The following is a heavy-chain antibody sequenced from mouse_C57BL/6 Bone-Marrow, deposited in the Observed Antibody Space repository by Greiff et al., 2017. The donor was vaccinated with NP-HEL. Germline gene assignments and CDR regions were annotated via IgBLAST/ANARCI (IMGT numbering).Heavy chain of an antibody. CDR3: ARDGYLDY. J-gene: IGHJ2*01. CDR1: GYSFTSYY. Sequence: QVQLQQSGPELVKPGASVKISCKASGYSFTSYYIHWVKQRPGQGLAWIGWIYPGSGNTKYNEKFKGKATLTAEPSSSTAYMQLSSLTSEDTAVYYCARDGYLDYWGQGTTLTGSS. D-gene: IGHD2-3*01. CDR2: IYPGSGNT. V-gene: IGHV1-66*01.